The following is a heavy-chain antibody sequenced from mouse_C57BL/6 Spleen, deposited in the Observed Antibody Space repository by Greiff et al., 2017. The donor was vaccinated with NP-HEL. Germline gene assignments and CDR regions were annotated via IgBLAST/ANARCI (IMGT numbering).Heavy chain of an antibody. CDR2: IYPGSGST. CDR3: ARVYGSSYDWYCDV. D-gene: IGHD1-1*01. J-gene: IGHJ1*03. V-gene: IGHV1-55*01. CDR1: GYTFTSYW. Sequence: QVQLQQPGAELVKPGASVKMSCKASGYTFTSYWITWVKQRPGQGLEWIGDIYPGSGSTNYNEKFKSKATLTVDTSSSTAYMQLSSLTSEDSAVYYCARVYGSSYDWYCDVWGTGTTVTVSS.